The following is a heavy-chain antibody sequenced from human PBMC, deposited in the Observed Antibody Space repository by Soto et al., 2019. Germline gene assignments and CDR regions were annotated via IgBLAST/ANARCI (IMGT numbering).Heavy chain of an antibody. CDR1: GLTCRSHG. J-gene: IGHJ6*02. V-gene: IGHV3-33*01. Sequence: PGRSMRLCYAAFGLTCRSHGMRRVRQAPGKGLEWVAVIWYDGSNKYYADSVKGRFTISRDNSKNTLYLQMNSLRAEDTAVYYCARDRLRYYYGMDVWGQGTTVTVSS. CDR3: ARDRLRYYYGMDV. D-gene: IGHD5-12*01. CDR2: IWYDGSNK.